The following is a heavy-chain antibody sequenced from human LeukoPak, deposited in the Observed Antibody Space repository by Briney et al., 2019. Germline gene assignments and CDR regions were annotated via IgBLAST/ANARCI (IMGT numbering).Heavy chain of an antibody. J-gene: IGHJ4*02. D-gene: IGHD6-25*01. CDR3: ARGRLNDY. CDR1: GFTFSIYS. CDR2: ISADSNTI. V-gene: IGHV3-48*02. Sequence: GGSLRLSCAASGFTFSIYSMNWVRQAPGEGLEWLSYISADSNTIYYADSVKGRFTISRDNAKTSLYLQMNTLRDEDTAVYYCARGRLNDYWGQGTLVTVSS.